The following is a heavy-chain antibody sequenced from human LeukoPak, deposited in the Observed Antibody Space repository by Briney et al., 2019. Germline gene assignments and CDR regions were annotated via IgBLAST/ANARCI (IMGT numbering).Heavy chain of an antibody. CDR2: IWYDGSNK. D-gene: IGHD5-12*01. Sequence: PGGSLRLSCAASGFTFSSYGMHWVRQAPAKGLEWVAVIWYDGSNKYYADSVKGRFTISRDNSKNTLYLQMNSLRAEDTAVYYCAGGAAWLHDYYYGMDVWGQGTTVTVSS. V-gene: IGHV3-33*01. CDR3: AGGAAWLHDYYYGMDV. CDR1: GFTFSSYG. J-gene: IGHJ6*02.